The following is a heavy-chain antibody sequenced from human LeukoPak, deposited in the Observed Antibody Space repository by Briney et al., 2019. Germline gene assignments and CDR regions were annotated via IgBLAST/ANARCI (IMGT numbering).Heavy chain of an antibody. CDR2: INPNSGGT. Sequence: GASVKVSCKASGYTLTGYYMHWVRQAPGQGLEWMGWINPNSGGTNYAQKFQGRVTMTRDTSISTAYMELSRLRSDDTAVYYCARDSSSSSWTLRFDPWGQGTLVTVSS. CDR1: GYTLTGYY. CDR3: ARDSSSSSWTLRFDP. D-gene: IGHD6-13*01. J-gene: IGHJ5*02. V-gene: IGHV1-2*02.